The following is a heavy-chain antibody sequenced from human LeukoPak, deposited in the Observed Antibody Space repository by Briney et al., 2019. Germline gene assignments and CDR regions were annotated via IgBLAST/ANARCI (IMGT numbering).Heavy chain of an antibody. V-gene: IGHV3-30*03. CDR1: GFTFSGYG. CDR2: ISYDGSNK. J-gene: IGHJ4*02. D-gene: IGHD2-2*02. CDR3: ARVRVVPAAIDHYFDY. Sequence: QPGGSLRLSCAASGFTFSGYGMHWVRQAPGKGLEWVAVISYDGSNKYYADSVKGRFTISRDNSKNTLYLQMNSLRAEDTAVYYCARVRVVPAAIDHYFDYWGQGTLVTVSS.